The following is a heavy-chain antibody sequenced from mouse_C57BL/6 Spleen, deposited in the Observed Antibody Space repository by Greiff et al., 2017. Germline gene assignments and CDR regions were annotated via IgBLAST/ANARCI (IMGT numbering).Heavy chain of an antibody. CDR1: GYTFTDYA. J-gene: IGHJ3*01. CDR3: SKGPFAY. D-gene: IGHD1-1*02. V-gene: IGHV1-67*01. Sequence: QVQLQQSGPELVRPGVSVKISCKGSGYTFTDYAMHWVKQSHAKSLEWIGVISTYYGDASYNQKFKDKATMTVDKSSSTAYMERARLTSEYSAVPLWSKGPFAYWGQGTLVTVSA. CDR2: ISTYYGDA.